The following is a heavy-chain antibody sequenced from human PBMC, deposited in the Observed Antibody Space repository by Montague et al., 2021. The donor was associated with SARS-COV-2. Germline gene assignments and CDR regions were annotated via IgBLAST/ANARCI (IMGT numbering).Heavy chain of an antibody. CDR3: ARVPYRLLFVPRYYGMDV. Sequence: SETLSLTCTVSGVSISTDYWTWIRQPPGKGLEWIGYITYSGATNYNPSLKSRVTISVDTSKNQFSLKLSSATAADTAVYYCARVPYRLLFVPRYYGMDVWGQGTTVTVSS. V-gene: IGHV4-59*12. CDR2: ITYSGAT. D-gene: IGHD2-2*01. CDR1: GVSISTDY. J-gene: IGHJ6*02.